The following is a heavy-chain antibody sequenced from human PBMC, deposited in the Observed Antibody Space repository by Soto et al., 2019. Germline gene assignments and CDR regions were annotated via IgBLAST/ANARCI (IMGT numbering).Heavy chain of an antibody. V-gene: IGHV4-61*01. CDR3: ERLNPRRYFDY. J-gene: IGHJ4*02. CDR2: IYYSGST. CDR1: GGSVSSGSNY. Sequence: PSETLSLTGTVSGGSVSSGSNYWSWIRQPPGKGLEWIGYIYYSGSTNYNPSLKSRVTISVDTSKNQFSLKLSSVTAADTAVYYCERLNPRRYFDYWDQGTPVTISS.